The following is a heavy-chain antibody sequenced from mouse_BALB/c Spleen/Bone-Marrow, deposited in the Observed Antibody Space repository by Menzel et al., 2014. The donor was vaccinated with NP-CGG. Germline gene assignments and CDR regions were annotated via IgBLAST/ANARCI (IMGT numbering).Heavy chain of an antibody. J-gene: IGHJ4*01. D-gene: IGHD2-3*01. CDR3: ARDGYYVFYAMDY. CDR2: INSNGGST. CDR1: GFTFSSYG. V-gene: IGHV5-6-3*01. Sequence: EVHLVESGGGLVQPGGSLKLSCAASGFTFSSYGMSWVRQTPDKRLELVATINSNGGSTYYPDSVKGRFTISRDNAKNTLYLQMSSRKSEDTAMYYCARDGYYVFYAMDYWGQGTSVTVSS.